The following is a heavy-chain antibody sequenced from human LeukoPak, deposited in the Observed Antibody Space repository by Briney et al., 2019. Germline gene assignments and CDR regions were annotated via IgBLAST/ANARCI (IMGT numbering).Heavy chain of an antibody. Sequence: PGRSPRLSCAASGFTFIIYGMHWVRQAPVKGLECVAVISYDGSNKYYADSVKGRFTISRDNSKNTLYLQMNSLRAEDTAVYYCAKDFHGSGSYWIDYWGQGTLVTVSS. D-gene: IGHD3-10*01. J-gene: IGHJ4*02. CDR2: ISYDGSNK. V-gene: IGHV3-30*18. CDR1: GFTFIIYG. CDR3: AKDFHGSGSYWIDY.